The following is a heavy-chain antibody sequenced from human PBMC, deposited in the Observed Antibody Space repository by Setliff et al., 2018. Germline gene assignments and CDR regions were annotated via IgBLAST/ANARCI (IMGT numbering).Heavy chain of an antibody. D-gene: IGHD6-13*01. CDR3: ARGPVTSGWYRFDY. Sequence: SETLSLTCAVYGGSFSTYYWIWIRQPPGKGLEWIGEINHSGSTNYNPSLKSRVTISVDTSKNQSSLKLSSVTAADTAVYYCARGPVTSGWYRFDYWGQGTLVTVSS. CDR1: GGSFSTYY. V-gene: IGHV4-34*01. CDR2: INHSGST. J-gene: IGHJ4*02.